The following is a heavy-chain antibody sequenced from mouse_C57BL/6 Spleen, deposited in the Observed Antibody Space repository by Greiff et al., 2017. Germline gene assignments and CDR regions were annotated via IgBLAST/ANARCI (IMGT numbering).Heavy chain of an antibody. CDR3: ARYRGVPYWYFDV. J-gene: IGHJ1*03. V-gene: IGHV7-3*01. D-gene: IGHD2-14*01. CDR2: IRNKANGYTT. Sequence: DVHLVESGGGLVQPGGSLSLSCAASGFTFTDYYMSWVRQPPGKALEWLGFIRNKANGYTTEYSASVKGRFTISRDNSQSILYLQMNALRAEDSATYYCARYRGVPYWYFDVWGTGTTVTVSS. CDR1: GFTFTDYY.